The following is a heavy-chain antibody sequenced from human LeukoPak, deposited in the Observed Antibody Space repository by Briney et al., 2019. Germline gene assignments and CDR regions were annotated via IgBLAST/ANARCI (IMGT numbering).Heavy chain of an antibody. Sequence: SETLSLTCAVYSGSFTDYCWSWIRQSPGRGLEWIGEIYSGGSANYNPSLRSRLAISVDTSKSQFSLKLSSLIAADTAVYYCARGTSYDFWSGYDSGFIDYWGQGTLVTVSS. CDR1: SGSFTDYC. V-gene: IGHV4-34*01. J-gene: IGHJ4*02. CDR3: ARGTSYDFWSGYDSGFIDY. CDR2: IYSGGSA. D-gene: IGHD3-3*01.